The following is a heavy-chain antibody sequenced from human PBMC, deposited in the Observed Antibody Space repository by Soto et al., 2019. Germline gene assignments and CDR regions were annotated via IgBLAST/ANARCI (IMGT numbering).Heavy chain of an antibody. V-gene: IGHV3-15*07. CDR3: TTRSDYDILTGYYNGAFDI. J-gene: IGHJ3*02. CDR2: IKSKTDGGTT. CDR1: GFTFSNAW. D-gene: IGHD3-9*01. Sequence: EVQLVESGGGLVKPGGSLRLSCAASGFTFSNAWMNWVRQAPGKGLEWVGRIKSKTDGGTTDYAAPVKGRLTISRDDSKNTLYLQMNSLKTEDTAVYYCTTRSDYDILTGYYNGAFDIWGQGTMVTVSS.